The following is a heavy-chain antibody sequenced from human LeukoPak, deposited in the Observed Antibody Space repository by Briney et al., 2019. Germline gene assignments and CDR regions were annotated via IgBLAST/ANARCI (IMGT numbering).Heavy chain of an antibody. CDR3: ASTNHYYGSGTYVYYFDY. V-gene: IGHV3-21*01. CDR1: GFTFSSYS. Sequence: GGSLRLSCATSGFTFSSYSMNWVRQAPGTGLEWVSSISSGSDYIYYADSVKGRFTISRDNAKNSLYLQMTSLRAEDTAVYYCASTNHYYGSGTYVYYFDYWGQGTLLTVSS. CDR2: ISSGSDYI. J-gene: IGHJ4*02. D-gene: IGHD3-10*01.